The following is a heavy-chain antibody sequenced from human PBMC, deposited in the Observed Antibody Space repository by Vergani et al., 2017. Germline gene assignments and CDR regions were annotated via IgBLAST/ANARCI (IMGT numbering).Heavy chain of an antibody. J-gene: IGHJ4*02. Sequence: QVQLVESGGGVFQPGRSLRLSCAASGFTFRGYGMHWVRQAPGKGLEWVAVISYDGRNKYYADSVKGRFTISRDNSKNTLYLQMNSLRAEDTAVYYCAKDASRGSGIDFWGQGTLVTVSS. CDR2: ISYDGRNK. D-gene: IGHD3-10*01. CDR1: GFTFRGYG. V-gene: IGHV3-30*18. CDR3: AKDASRGSGIDF.